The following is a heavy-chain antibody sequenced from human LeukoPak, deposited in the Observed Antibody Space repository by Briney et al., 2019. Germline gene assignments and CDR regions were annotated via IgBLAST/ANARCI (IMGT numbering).Heavy chain of an antibody. CDR2: IIPIFGTA. J-gene: IGHJ5*02. D-gene: IGHD6-13*01. V-gene: IGHV1-69*13. CDR3: ARGVEYSSSWSDNWFDP. CDR1: GGTFSSYA. Sequence: SVKVSCTASGGTFSSYAISWVRQAPGQGLEWMGGIIPIFGTANYAQKFQGRVTITADESTSTAYMELSSLRSEDTAVYYCARGVEYSSSWSDNWFDPWGQGTLVTVSS.